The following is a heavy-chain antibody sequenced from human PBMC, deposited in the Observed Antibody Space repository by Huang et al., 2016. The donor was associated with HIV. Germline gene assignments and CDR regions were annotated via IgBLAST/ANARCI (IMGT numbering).Heavy chain of an antibody. J-gene: IGHJ6*02. Sequence: QVQLVQSGAEVKKPGASVKVSCKASGYTFTGYYMHWVRQVPGQGLEWMGWINPKSGGTNYAQKFQGRVTMTRDTSISTAYMELSRLRSDDTAVYYCAREVVSATGYYYYGMDVWGQGTTVTVSS. CDR1: GYTFTGYY. D-gene: IGHD2-15*01. V-gene: IGHV1-2*02. CDR3: AREVVSATGYYYYGMDV. CDR2: INPKSGGT.